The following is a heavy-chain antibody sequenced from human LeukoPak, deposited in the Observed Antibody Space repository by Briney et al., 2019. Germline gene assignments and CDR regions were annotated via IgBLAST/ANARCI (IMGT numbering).Heavy chain of an antibody. V-gene: IGHV3-48*01. CDR2: ISISSVTI. J-gene: IGHJ6*02. CDR1: GFTFSSYS. D-gene: IGHD1-26*01. Sequence: GGSLRLSCAASGFTFSSYSMNWVRQAPGKGLEWVSYISISSVTIYYADSVKGRFTISRDNAKNSLYLQMNSLRAEDTAVYYCARGRIVGATQVYYYYYGMDVWGQGTTVTVSS. CDR3: ARGRIVGATQVYYYYYGMDV.